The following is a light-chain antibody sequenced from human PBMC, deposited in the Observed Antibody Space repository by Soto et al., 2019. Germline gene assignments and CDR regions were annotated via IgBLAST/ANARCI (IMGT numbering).Light chain of an antibody. CDR3: AGWDDSLNSYV. Sequence: QAVVTQPPSASGTPGQRVTISCSGSSSNIGSNTVNWYQQLPGTAPKLLIYGNNQRPSGVPDRLSGSQSGTSASLAISGLQSEDEADYYCAGWDDSLNSYVFGTGTKVTVL. V-gene: IGLV1-44*01. J-gene: IGLJ1*01. CDR2: GNN. CDR1: SSNIGSNT.